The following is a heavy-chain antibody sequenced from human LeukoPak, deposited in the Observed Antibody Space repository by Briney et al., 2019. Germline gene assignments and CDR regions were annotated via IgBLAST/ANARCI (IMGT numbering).Heavy chain of an antibody. CDR1: GFSLSTRGVG. CDR2: IYWDDDK. CDR3: ARDSSSWYGFDY. V-gene: IGHV2-5*02. Sequence: SGPTLVKPTQTLTLTCTFSGFSLSTRGVGVGCIRQPPGKALEWLALIYWDDDKRYSPSLKSRLTITKDTTKNQVVLTMTNMDPVDTATYYCARDSSSWYGFDYWGQGSLVTVSS. J-gene: IGHJ4*02. D-gene: IGHD6-13*01.